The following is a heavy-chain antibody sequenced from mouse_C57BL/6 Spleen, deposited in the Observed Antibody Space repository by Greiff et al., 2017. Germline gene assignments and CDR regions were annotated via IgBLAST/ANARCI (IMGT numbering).Heavy chain of an antibody. CDR1: GYTFTDYY. V-gene: IGHV1-26*01. Sequence: EVKLQQSGPELVKPGASVKISCKASGYTFTDYYMNWVKQSHGKSLEWIGDINPNNGGTSYNQKFKGKATLTVDKSSSTAYMELRSLTSEDSAVYYCATYDYDNYFDYWGQGTTLTVSS. CDR2: INPNNGGT. J-gene: IGHJ2*01. D-gene: IGHD2-4*01. CDR3: ATYDYDNYFDY.